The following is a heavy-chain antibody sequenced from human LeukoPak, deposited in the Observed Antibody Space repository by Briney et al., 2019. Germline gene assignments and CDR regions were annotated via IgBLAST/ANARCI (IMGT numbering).Heavy chain of an antibody. CDR3: AKGGEIVVVITVHFDY. V-gene: IGHV3-23*01. D-gene: IGHD3-22*01. Sequence: GGSLRLSCAASGFTFSSYAMSWVRQAPGKGLEWVSAISGSGGSTYYADSVKGRFTISRDNSKNTLYLQMNSLRAEDTAVYYCAKGGEIVVVITVHFDYWGQGTLVTVSS. CDR1: GFTFSSYA. J-gene: IGHJ4*02. CDR2: ISGSGGST.